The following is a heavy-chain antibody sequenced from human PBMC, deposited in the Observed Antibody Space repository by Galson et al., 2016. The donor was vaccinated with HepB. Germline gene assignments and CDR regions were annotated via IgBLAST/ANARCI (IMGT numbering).Heavy chain of an antibody. CDR2: IRSNIESYAT. J-gene: IGHJ3*01. V-gene: IGHV3-73*01. CDR1: GSVFSGCA. Sequence: SLRLSCAASGSVFSGCAIHWVRQASGRGLEWVGRIRSNIESYATGYIESVKGRFTISRDDSKDTAYLQMNSLKIDDTAVYYCTRIEEAREGIKGAFNVWGQGTMVTVSS. D-gene: IGHD5-24*01. CDR3: TRIEEAREGIKGAFNV.